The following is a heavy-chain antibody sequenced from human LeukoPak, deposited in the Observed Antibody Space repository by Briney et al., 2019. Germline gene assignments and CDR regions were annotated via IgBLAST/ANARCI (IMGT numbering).Heavy chain of an antibody. CDR2: VHHTGRA. V-gene: IGHV4-39*07. J-gene: IGHJ5*02. CDR3: AREPDA. Sequence: PSETLSLTCTVSGDSISGSNYHWGWIRQPPVKGLEWLGTVHHTGRAFYNPSLRGRTTVSVDTSKNQFSLKLTSVTAADTAVYYCAREPDAWGQGTLVTVSS. CDR1: GDSISGSNYH.